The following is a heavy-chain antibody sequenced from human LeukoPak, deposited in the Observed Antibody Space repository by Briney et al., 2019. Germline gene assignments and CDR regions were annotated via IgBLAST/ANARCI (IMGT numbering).Heavy chain of an antibody. J-gene: IGHJ4*02. CDR3: ARHTGYYDSSGYSDY. V-gene: IGHV5-51*01. D-gene: IGHD3-22*01. CDR1: GYSFTSYW. CDR2: IYPGDSDT. Sequence: GESLKISCKGSGYSFTSYWIGWVRQMPGKGLEWMGIIYPGDSDTRYSPSFQGQVTISADESISTAYLQWSSLKASDTARYYCARHTGYYDSSGYSDYWGQGTLVTVSS.